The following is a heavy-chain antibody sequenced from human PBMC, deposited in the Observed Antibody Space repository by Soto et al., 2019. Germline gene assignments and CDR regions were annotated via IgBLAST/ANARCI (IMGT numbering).Heavy chain of an antibody. D-gene: IGHD2-15*01. CDR2: IYSGGST. CDR1: GFTVSSNY. Sequence: GGSLRLSCAASGFTVSSNYMSWVRQAPGKGLEWVSVIYSGGSTYYADSVKGRFTISRHNSKNTLYLQMNSLRAEDTAVYYCARDSCSGGSCYFPMDVWGKGTTVTVSS. V-gene: IGHV3-53*04. J-gene: IGHJ6*03. CDR3: ARDSCSGGSCYFPMDV.